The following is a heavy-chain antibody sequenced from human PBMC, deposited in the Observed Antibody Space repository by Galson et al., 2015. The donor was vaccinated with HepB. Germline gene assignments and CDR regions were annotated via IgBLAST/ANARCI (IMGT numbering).Heavy chain of an antibody. CDR3: ARDSDYVWGSYRYKNALDI. D-gene: IGHD3-16*02. Sequence: LRLSCAASGFTFSGYTLHWVRQAPGKGLEWVAGISYDGGSNHYADAVKGRFSISRDNSKSTLYLQMNSLRTEDTAVYYCARDSDYVWGSYRYKNALDIWGQGTMVTVSS. CDR1: GFTFSGYT. J-gene: IGHJ3*02. CDR2: ISYDGGSN. V-gene: IGHV3-30*04.